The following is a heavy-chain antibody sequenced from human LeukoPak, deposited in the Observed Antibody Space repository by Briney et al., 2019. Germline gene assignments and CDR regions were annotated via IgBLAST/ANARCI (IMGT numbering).Heavy chain of an antibody. CDR1: GGSISSGDYY. J-gene: IGHJ5*02. CDR3: ARGIYCSGGSCHNWFDP. D-gene: IGHD2-15*01. Sequence: PSETLSLTCTVSGGSISSGDYYWSWIRQPPGKGLEWIGYIYYSGSTYYNPFLKSRVTISVDTSKNQFSLKLSSVTAADTAVYYCARGIYCSGGSCHNWFDPWGQGTLVTVSS. V-gene: IGHV4-30-4*01. CDR2: IYYSGST.